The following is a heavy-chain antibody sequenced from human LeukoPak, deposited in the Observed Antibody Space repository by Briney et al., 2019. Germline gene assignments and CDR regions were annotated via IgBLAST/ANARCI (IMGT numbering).Heavy chain of an antibody. CDR1: GYTFTIYG. J-gene: IGHJ4*02. Sequence: GASVRVSFMASGYTFTIYGISWVRQAPGQGVGRMGWISAYNGNTNYAQNLQGRVTMTTDTSTSTAYMELRSLRSDDTAVYYCARDGLGFYYFDYWGQGTLVTVSS. V-gene: IGHV1-18*01. CDR2: ISAYNGNT. D-gene: IGHD3-10*01. CDR3: ARDGLGFYYFDY.